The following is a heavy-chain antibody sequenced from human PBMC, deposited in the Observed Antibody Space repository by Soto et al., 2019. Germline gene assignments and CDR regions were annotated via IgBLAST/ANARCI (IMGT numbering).Heavy chain of an antibody. D-gene: IGHD1-20*01. CDR3: ARGPDNWKIYGMDV. J-gene: IGHJ6*02. CDR2: INHSGST. V-gene: IGHV4-34*01. CDR1: GGSFSGYY. Sequence: PSETLSVTCAVYGGSFSGYYWSWIRQPPGKGLEWIGEINHSGSTNYNPSLKSRVTISVDTSKNQFSLKLSSVTAADTAVYYCARGPDNWKIYGMDVWGHGTTVTVSS.